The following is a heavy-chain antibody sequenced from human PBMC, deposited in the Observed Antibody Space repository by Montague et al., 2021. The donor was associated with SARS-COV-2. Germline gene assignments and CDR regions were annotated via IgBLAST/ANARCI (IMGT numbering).Heavy chain of an antibody. J-gene: IGHJ4*02. CDR2: INQSGGT. V-gene: IGHV4-34*01. CDR3: ARRGSSVWGVTVSAELDY. CDR1: GGSFSGYY. D-gene: IGHD3-10*01. Sequence: SETRSLTCAVYGGSFSGYYWSWIRQPPEKGLEWIGEINQSGGTNNNPSLKSRVIISVDTSKNQFSLKLSSVTAADTAVYYCARRGSSVWGVTVSAELDYWGQGILVIVSS.